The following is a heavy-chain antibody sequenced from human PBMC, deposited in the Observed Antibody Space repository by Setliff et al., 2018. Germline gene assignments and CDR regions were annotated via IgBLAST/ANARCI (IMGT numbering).Heavy chain of an antibody. D-gene: IGHD7-27*01. CDR1: GFTFTSSA. CDR3: AASNWGSGADY. J-gene: IGHJ4*02. Sequence: GASVKVSCKASGFTFTSSAVQWVRQARGQRLKWIGWIVVGSGNTNYAQKFRERVTITRDMSTSTAYMELSSLRSEDTAVYYCAASNWGSGADYWGQGTLVTVSS. V-gene: IGHV1-58*01. CDR2: IVVGSGNT.